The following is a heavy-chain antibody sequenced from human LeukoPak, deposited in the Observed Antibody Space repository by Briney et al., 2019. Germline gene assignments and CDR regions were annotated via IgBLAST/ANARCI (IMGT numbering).Heavy chain of an antibody. Sequence: PSETLSLTCTVSGGSISSSSYYWGWIRQPPGKGLEWIGSIYYSRSTYYNPSLKSRVTISVDTSKNQFSLKLSSVTAADTAVYYCARHVSPPYIAAAGTFDYWGQGTLVTVSS. V-gene: IGHV4-39*01. CDR1: GGSISSSSYY. D-gene: IGHD6-13*01. CDR2: IYYSRST. CDR3: ARHVSPPYIAAAGTFDY. J-gene: IGHJ4*02.